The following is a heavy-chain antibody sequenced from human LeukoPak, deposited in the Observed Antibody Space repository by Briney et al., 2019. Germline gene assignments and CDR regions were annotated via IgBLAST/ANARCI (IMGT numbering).Heavy chain of an antibody. CDR3: ARERPIAARLEFGFDP. V-gene: IGHV1-2*02. J-gene: IGHJ5*02. Sequence: ASVKVSCKASGYTFTGYYMHWVRQAPGQGLEWMGWNNPNSGGTNYAQKFQGRVTMTRDTSISTAYMELSRLRSDDTAVYYCARERPIAARLEFGFDPWGQGTLVTVSS. CDR2: NNPNSGGT. D-gene: IGHD6-6*01. CDR1: GYTFTGYY.